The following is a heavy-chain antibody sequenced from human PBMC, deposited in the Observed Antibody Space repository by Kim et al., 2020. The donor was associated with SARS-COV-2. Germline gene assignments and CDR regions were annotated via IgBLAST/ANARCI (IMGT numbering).Heavy chain of an antibody. CDR1: GFTFSNAW. CDR3: TSGCLTLDGAPWEIDAYYYGMDV. D-gene: IGHD1-26*01. Sequence: GGSLRLSCAASGFTFSNAWMSWVRQAPGKGLEWVGRIKSKTDGGTTDYAAPVKGRFTISRDDSKNTLYLQMNSLKTEDTAVYYCTSGCLTLDGAPWEIDAYYYGMDVWGQGTTVTVSS. J-gene: IGHJ6*02. CDR2: IKSKTDGGTT. V-gene: IGHV3-15*01.